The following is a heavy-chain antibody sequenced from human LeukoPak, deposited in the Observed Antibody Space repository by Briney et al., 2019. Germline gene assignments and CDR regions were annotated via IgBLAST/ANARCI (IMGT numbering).Heavy chain of an antibody. CDR3: ARDGMITFGGVIIYYYYMDV. Sequence: GGSLRLSCAASGFTFSSYEMNWVRQAPGKGLEWVSYISSSGSTIYYADSVKGRFTISRDNAKNSLYLQMNSLRAEDTALYYCARDGMITFGGVIIYYYYMDVWGKGTTVTVSS. V-gene: IGHV3-48*03. J-gene: IGHJ6*03. CDR2: ISSSGSTI. CDR1: GFTFSSYE. D-gene: IGHD3-16*02.